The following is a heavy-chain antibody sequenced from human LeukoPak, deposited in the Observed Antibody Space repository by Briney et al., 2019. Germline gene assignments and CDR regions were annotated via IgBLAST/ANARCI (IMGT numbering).Heavy chain of an antibody. CDR1: GFTFSSYS. CDR2: ISSSSSYI. D-gene: IGHD2-2*01. Sequence: GGSLRLSCAASGFTFSSYSMNWVRQAPGKGLEWVLSISSSSSYIYYADSVKGRFTISRDNAKNSLYLQMNSLRAEDTAVYYCARDPGYCSSTSCYYYYYYYMDVWGKGTTVTVSS. V-gene: IGHV3-21*01. CDR3: ARDPGYCSSTSCYYYYYYYMDV. J-gene: IGHJ6*03.